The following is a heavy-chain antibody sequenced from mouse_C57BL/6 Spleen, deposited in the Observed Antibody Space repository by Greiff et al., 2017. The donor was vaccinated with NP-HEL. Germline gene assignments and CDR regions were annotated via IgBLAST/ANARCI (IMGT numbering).Heavy chain of an antibody. V-gene: IGHV2-9-1*01. D-gene: IGHD1-1*01. CDR2: ICTGGGT. CDR3: ARSPTTVYYFDY. CDR1: GFSLTSYA. J-gene: IGHJ2*01. Sequence: VKLVESGPGLVAPSQSLSITCTVSGFSLTSYAISWVRQPPGKGLEWLGVICTGGGTHYNSALKSRLSISKDNSKSQVFLKMNSLQTDDTARYYCARSPTTVYYFDYWGQGTTLTVSS.